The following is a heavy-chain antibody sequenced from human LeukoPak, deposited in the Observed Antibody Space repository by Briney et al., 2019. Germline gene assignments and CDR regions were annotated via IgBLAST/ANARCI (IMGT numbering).Heavy chain of an antibody. CDR1: GGSFSGYY. V-gene: IGHV4-34*01. CDR3: ARVGYDSSGRFDY. CDR2: INHSGST. D-gene: IGHD3-22*01. J-gene: IGHJ4*02. Sequence: SETLSLTCAVYGGSFSGYYWSWIRQPPGKGLEWIGEINHSGSTNYNPSLKSRVTISVDTSKNQFSLKLSSVTAADTAVYFCARVGYDSSGRFDYWGQGTLVTVSS.